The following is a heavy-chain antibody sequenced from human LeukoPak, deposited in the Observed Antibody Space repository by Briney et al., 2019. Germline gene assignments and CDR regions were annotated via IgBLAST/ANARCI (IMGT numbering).Heavy chain of an antibody. V-gene: IGHV3-21*01. J-gene: IGHJ4*02. CDR3: ARDRGAMAESLDY. Sequence: GRSLRLSWAASGFTVSSYSMNWVRQAAGKGREWVSSISSSSSYIYYADSVKGRFTISRDNAKNSLYLQMNSLRAEDTAVYYCARDRGAMAESLDYWGQGTLVTVSS. D-gene: IGHD3-10*01. CDR2: ISSSSSYI. CDR1: GFTVSSYS.